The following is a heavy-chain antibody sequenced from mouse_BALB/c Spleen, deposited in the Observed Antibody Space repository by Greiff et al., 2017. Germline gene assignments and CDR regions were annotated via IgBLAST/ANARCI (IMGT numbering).Heavy chain of an antibody. J-gene: IGHJ3*01. Sequence: EVQLQESGPGLVKPSQSLSLTCSVTGYSITSGYYWNWIRQFPGNKLEWMGYISYDGSNNYNPSLKNRISITRDTSKNQFFLKLNSVTTEDTATYYCARDHDGSPWFAYWGQGTLVTVSA. CDR1: GYSITSGYY. CDR2: ISYDGSN. V-gene: IGHV3-6*02. D-gene: IGHD1-1*01. CDR3: ARDHDGSPWFAY.